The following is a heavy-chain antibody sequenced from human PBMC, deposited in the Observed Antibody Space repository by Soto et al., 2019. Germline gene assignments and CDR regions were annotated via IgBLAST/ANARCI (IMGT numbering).Heavy chain of an antibody. D-gene: IGHD2-15*01. Sequence: QVQLQQWGAGLLKPSETLSLNCAVYGGSFSGYYWSWIRQPPGKGLEWIGEINHRGSINYNPSLSSRATRSVDTSKTQCSRKLNAVTAADTAVSDCARGARRRIPAAGGGDYYCRGLAVWGQGTAVTVCS. V-gene: IGHV4-34*01. CDR2: INHRGSI. CDR1: GGSFSGYY. CDR3: ARGARRRIPAAGGGDYYCRGLAV. J-gene: IGHJ6*02.